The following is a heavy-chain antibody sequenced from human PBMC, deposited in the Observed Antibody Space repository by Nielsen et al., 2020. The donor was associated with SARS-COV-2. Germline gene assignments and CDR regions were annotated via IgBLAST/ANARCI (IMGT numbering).Heavy chain of an antibody. CDR2: IYYSGST. D-gene: IGHD7-27*01. J-gene: IGHJ4*02. V-gene: IGHV4-61*01. Sequence: SETLSLTCTVSGGSVSSGSYYWSWIRQPPGKGLEWIGYIYYSGSTNYNPSLKSRVTISVDTSKNQFSLKLSSVTAADTAVYYCARSTSTGDVDYWGQGTLVTVSS. CDR1: GGSVSSGSYY. CDR3: ARSTSTGDVDY.